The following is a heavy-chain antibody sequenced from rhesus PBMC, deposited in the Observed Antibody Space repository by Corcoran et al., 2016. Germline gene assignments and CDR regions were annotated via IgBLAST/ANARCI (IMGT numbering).Heavy chain of an antibody. J-gene: IGHJ4*01. CDR3: ARRDYNMWTGYPYFDY. CDR1: GCSFSRYY. Sequence: QVQLQEAGPGLGKPSETLSLTCAVPGCSFSRYYWGWVRPPPGMGLGWVGCVSVSSGSTDYYPSLKSRVTISTDTSKNQFSLKLSSVTAADTAVYYCARRDYNMWTGYPYFDYWGQGVLVTVSS. D-gene: IGHD3-3*01. V-gene: IGHV4-165*01. CDR2: VSVSSGST.